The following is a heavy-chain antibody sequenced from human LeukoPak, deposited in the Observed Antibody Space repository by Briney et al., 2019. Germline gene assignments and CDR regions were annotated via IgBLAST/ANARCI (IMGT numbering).Heavy chain of an antibody. J-gene: IGHJ5*02. V-gene: IGHV5-51*01. D-gene: IGHD6-6*01. CDR2: IYPGDSDT. CDR1: GYSFTSYW. Sequence: GESLKISCKGSGYSFTSYWIGWVRQMPGKGLEWMGIIYPGDSDTRYSPSFQGHVTISADKSISTAYLQWSSLKASDTAMYYCARPQSIDINWFDPWGQGTLVTVSS. CDR3: ARPQSIDINWFDP.